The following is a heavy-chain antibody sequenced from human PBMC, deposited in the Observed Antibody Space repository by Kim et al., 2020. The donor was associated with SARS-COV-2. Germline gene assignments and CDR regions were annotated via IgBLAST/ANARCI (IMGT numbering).Heavy chain of an antibody. D-gene: IGHD3-16*01. V-gene: IGHV4-59*13. CDR3: ARGPHLILGP. J-gene: IGHJ5*02. CDR1: GGSISSYY. Sequence: SETLSLTCTVSGGSISSYYWSWIRQPPGKGLEWIGYIYYSGSTNYNPSLKSRVTISVDTSKNQFSLKLSSVTAADTAVYYCARGPHLILGPWGQGTLVTVSS. CDR2: IYYSGST.